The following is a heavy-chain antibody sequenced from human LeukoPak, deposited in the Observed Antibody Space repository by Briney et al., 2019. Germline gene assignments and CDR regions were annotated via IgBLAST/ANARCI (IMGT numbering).Heavy chain of an antibody. V-gene: IGHV3-23*01. CDR2: ISGGVLST. D-gene: IGHD6-6*01. CDR1: AFTFSTYA. J-gene: IGHJ4*02. Sequence: PGGSLRLSCAASAFTFSTYAMSWVRQAPGKGMQWVSTISGGVLSTYYADSVKGRFTISRDNSKNTLYLQMNSLRADDTAVYYCAKHLGYSTSSGIDYWGQGTLVTVSS. CDR3: AKHLGYSTSSGIDY.